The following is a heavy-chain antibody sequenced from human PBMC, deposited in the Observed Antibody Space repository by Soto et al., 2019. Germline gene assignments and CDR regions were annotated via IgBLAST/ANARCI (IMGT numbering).Heavy chain of an antibody. D-gene: IGHD1-26*01. Sequence: QVQLVESVGGVVQPGRSLRLSWVASGFTFSSYGMHWVRQAPGKGLEWVAIISYDGSNTYYADSVKGPFTISRDNSKNTLYVQMNSLRAEDLSVYYCAKEGGLSGSYYISSSYYFDYWGQGALVTVSS. J-gene: IGHJ4*02. CDR3: AKEGGLSGSYYISSSYYFDY. V-gene: IGHV3-30*18. CDR1: GFTFSSYG. CDR2: ISYDGSNT.